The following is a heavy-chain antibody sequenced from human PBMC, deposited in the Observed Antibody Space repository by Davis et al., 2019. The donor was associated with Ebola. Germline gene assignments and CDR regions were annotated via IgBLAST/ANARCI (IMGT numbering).Heavy chain of an antibody. CDR1: EFSFSGFS. CDR3: ANNIGYEKLDAFDV. CDR2: ITTSSRTI. J-gene: IGHJ3*01. Sequence: GGSLRLSCVASEFSFSGFSMNWVRQAPGKAPEWIAYITTSSRTIYYAESVKGRFIVSRDNAQKALSLQMNNLRDEDTAVYFCANNIGYEKLDAFDVWGQGTLVSVSS. D-gene: IGHD3-16*01. V-gene: IGHV3-48*03.